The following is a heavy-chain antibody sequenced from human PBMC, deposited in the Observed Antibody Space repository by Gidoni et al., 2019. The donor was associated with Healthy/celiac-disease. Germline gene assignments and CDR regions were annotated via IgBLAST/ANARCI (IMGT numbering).Heavy chain of an antibody. J-gene: IGHJ4*02. CDR2: IYWNDDK. D-gene: IGHD3-10*01. CDR1: GFSLSTSGVG. CDR3: AHRRSMVRGVNLPYFDY. V-gene: IGHV2-5*01. Sequence: QITLKESGPTLVKLTQTLTLTCTFSGFSLSTSGVGVGWIRQHPGKALEWLALIYWNDDKRYNPSLKSRLTITKDTSKIQVVLTMTNMDPVDTATYYCAHRRSMVRGVNLPYFDYWGQGTLVTVSS.